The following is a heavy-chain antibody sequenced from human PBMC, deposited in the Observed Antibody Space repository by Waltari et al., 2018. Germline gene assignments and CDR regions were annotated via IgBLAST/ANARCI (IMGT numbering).Heavy chain of an antibody. J-gene: IGHJ4*02. CDR1: GFSFSIYI. Sequence: EVQLVESGGGLVKPGGSLRLSCAASGFSFSIYIMNWVRQAPGKGLEWVGSISSTVKNIFYADSVKGRFTISRDDTKNSLYLQMSSLRVEDTAMYFCASVGSSWYFDYWGQGAPVTVSS. D-gene: IGHD6-13*01. V-gene: IGHV3-21*01. CDR3: ASVGSSWYFDY. CDR2: ISSTVKNI.